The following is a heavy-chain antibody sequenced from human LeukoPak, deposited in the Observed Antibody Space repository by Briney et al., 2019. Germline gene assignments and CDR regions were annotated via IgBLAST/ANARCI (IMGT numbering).Heavy chain of an antibody. CDR1: GFTVSSNY. D-gene: IGHD3-3*01. V-gene: IGHV3-53*01. J-gene: IGHJ4*02. Sequence: GGSLRLSCAASGFTVSSNYMSWVRQAPGKGLEWVSVIYSGGSTYYADSVKGRFTISRDNSKNTLYLQMNSLRAEDTAVYYCTRGITIFGVISEDYFDYWGQGTLVTVSS. CDR2: IYSGGST. CDR3: TRGITIFGVISEDYFDY.